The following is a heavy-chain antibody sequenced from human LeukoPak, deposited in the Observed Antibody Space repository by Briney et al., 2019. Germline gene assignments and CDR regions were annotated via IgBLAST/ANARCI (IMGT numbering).Heavy chain of an antibody. D-gene: IGHD5-12*01. CDR2: IIPIFGTA. CDR1: GGTFSSYA. CDR3: ASGYSGHDSYYYMDV. J-gene: IGHJ6*03. V-gene: IGHV1-69*06. Sequence: ASVKVSCKASGGTFSSYAISWVRQAPGQGLEWMGGIIPIFGTANYAQKFQGRVTITADKSTSTAYMELSSLRSEDTAVYYCASGYSGHDSYYYMDVWGKGTTVTVSS.